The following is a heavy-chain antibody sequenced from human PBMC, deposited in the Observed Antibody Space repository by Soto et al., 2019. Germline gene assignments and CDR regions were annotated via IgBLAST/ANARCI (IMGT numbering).Heavy chain of an antibody. D-gene: IGHD3-3*01. J-gene: IGHJ3*02. CDR3: AKDIGGVLRFFGGAFDI. Sequence: EVQLLESGGGLVQPGGSLRLSCVASGFTFSSYSMSWVRQAPGKGLEWVSAISGSGGSTYYADSVKGRFTISRDNSKNTLYLQMNSLRAEDTAVYYCAKDIGGVLRFFGGAFDIWGQGTMVTVSS. CDR1: GFTFSSYS. CDR2: ISGSGGST. V-gene: IGHV3-23*01.